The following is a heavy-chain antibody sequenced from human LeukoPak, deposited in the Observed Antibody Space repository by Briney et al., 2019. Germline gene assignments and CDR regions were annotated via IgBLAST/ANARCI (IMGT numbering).Heavy chain of an antibody. V-gene: IGHV4-39*01. CDR3: ARFNVAVAGTADAFDI. Sequence: SETLSLTCTVSGGSISNYYWGWIRQPPGKGLEWIGSIYYSGSTYYNPSLKSRVTISVDMSKNQFSLKLSSVTVADTAVYYCARFNVAVAGTADAFDIWGQGTMVTVSS. CDR1: GGSISNYY. CDR2: IYYSGST. J-gene: IGHJ3*02. D-gene: IGHD6-19*01.